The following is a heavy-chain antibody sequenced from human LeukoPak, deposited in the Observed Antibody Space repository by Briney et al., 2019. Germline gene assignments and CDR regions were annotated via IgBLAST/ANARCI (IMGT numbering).Heavy chain of an antibody. J-gene: IGHJ4*02. CDR3: ARSITMVRGFDY. Sequence: SQTLSLTCTVSGGSINSGGYYWNWIRQHPGKGLEWIGSIYYGGSTYYNPSLKSRLTISVDTSKNHFSLKLSSVTAADTAIYYCARSITMVRGFDYWGQGTLVTVSS. D-gene: IGHD3-10*01. CDR2: IYYGGST. CDR1: GGSINSGGYY. V-gene: IGHV4-31*03.